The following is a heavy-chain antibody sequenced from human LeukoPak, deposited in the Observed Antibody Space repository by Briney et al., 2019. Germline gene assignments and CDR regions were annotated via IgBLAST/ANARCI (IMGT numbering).Heavy chain of an antibody. Sequence: GGSLRLSCAASGFTFSSYSMNWDRQAPGKGLEWVSSISSSSSYIYYADSVKGRFTISRDNAKNSLYLQMNSLRAEDTAVYYCARDTGSQTGYSSYYYYGMDVWGQGTTVTVSS. CDR2: ISSSSSYI. V-gene: IGHV3-21*01. CDR3: ARDTGSQTGYSSYYYYGMDV. D-gene: IGHD3-9*01. CDR1: GFTFSSYS. J-gene: IGHJ6*02.